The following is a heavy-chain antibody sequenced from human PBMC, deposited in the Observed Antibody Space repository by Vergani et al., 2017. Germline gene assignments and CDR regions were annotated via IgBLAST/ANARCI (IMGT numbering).Heavy chain of an antibody. CDR1: GGSISSSSYY. D-gene: IGHD3-22*01. CDR2: IYYSGST. Sequence: QLQLQESGPGLVKPSETPSLTCTVSGGSISSSSYYWGWIRQPPGKGLEWIGSIYYSGSTYYNPSLKSRVTISVDTSKNQFSLKLGSVTAADTAVYYCALSIVVIPLCWGQGTLVTVSS. J-gene: IGHJ4*02. V-gene: IGHV4-39*05. CDR3: ALSIVVIPLC.